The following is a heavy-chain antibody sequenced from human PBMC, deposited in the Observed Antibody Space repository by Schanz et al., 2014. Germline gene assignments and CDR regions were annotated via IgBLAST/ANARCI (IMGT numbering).Heavy chain of an antibody. D-gene: IGHD6-6*01. CDR2: MSNDGSNK. V-gene: IGHV3-30*03. CDR3: ARVGRDYISSSVLDSLHY. J-gene: IGHJ4*02. CDR1: GFTVSTNY. Sequence: VQLVESGGGLIHPGGSLRLSCAVSGFTVSTNYMTWVRQAPGKGLEWVALMSNDGSNKYYADSVKGRFTISRDNTKNTLFLQMNNLRPEDTAMYFCARVGRDYISSSVLDSLHYWGQGSLVTVS.